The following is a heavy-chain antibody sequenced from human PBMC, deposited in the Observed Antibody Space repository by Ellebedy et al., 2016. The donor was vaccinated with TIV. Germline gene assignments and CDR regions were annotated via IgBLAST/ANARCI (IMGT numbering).Heavy chain of an antibody. CDR1: GFTFDDYA. CDR3: AKNTQSDYYYYGMDV. J-gene: IGHJ6*02. V-gene: IGHV3-9*01. CDR2: ISWNSGSI. Sequence: SLKISXAASGFTFDDYAMHWVRQAPGKGLEWVSGISWNSGSIGYADSVKGRFTISRDNAKNSLYLQMNSLRAEDTALYYCAKNTQSDYYYYGMDVWGQGTTVTVSS.